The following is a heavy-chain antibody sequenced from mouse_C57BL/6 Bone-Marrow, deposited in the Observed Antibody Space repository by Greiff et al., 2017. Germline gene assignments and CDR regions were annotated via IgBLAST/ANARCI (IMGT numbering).Heavy chain of an antibody. CDR3: ARNLYYGNYFYAMDY. V-gene: IGHV2-9-1*01. CDR2: IWTGGGT. Sequence: VKLVESGPGLVAPSQSLSITCTVSGFPLTSYAISWVRQPPGKGLEWLGVIWTGGGTNYNSALKSRLSISKDNSKSQVFLKMNRLQTDDTARYYGARNLYYGNYFYAMDYWGQGTSVTVSS. D-gene: IGHD2-1*01. J-gene: IGHJ4*01. CDR1: GFPLTSYA.